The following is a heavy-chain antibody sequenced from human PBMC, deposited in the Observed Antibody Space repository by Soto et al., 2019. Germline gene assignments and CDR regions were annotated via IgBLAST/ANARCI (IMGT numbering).Heavy chain of an antibody. D-gene: IGHD3-10*01. J-gene: IGHJ4*02. CDR3: ARGATYYYGSGSYYNVWGFDY. CDR1: GGSISSGGYY. Sequence: PSETLSLTCTVSGGSISSGGYYWSWIRHHPGKGLEWIGYIYYSGSTYYNPSLKSRVTISVDTSKNQFSLKLSSVTAADTAVYYCARGATYYYGSGSYYNVWGFDYWGQGTLVTVSS. V-gene: IGHV4-31*03. CDR2: IYYSGST.